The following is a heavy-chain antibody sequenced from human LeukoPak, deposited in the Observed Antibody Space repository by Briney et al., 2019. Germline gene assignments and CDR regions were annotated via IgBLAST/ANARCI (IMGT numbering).Heavy chain of an antibody. Sequence: GGSLRLSCAASEFTFSSHWMHWVRQAPGKGLVWVSRIKSDGSSTSCADSVKGRFTISRDNARNTLYLQMNSLRAEDMAVYYCARGYCSGGSCYSWFDYWGQGTLVSVSS. V-gene: IGHV3-74*01. CDR3: ARGYCSGGSCYSWFDY. CDR2: IKSDGSST. D-gene: IGHD2-15*01. J-gene: IGHJ4*02. CDR1: EFTFSSHW.